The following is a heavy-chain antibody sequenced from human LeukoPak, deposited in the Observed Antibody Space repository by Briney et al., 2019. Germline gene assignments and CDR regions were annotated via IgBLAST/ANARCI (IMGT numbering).Heavy chain of an antibody. CDR1: GFTFSNYN. D-gene: IGHD2-15*01. J-gene: IGHJ3*01. CDR3: ARVVVAANPDAFDV. CDR2: ISSSSSTI. Sequence: GGSLRLSCAASGFTFSNYNINWVRQAPGKGLEWLSYISSSSSTIYYAHSVKGRFTISRDNAKNSLYLQMNSLRDEDTAVYYCARVVVAANPDAFDVWGQGTMVTVSS. V-gene: IGHV3-48*02.